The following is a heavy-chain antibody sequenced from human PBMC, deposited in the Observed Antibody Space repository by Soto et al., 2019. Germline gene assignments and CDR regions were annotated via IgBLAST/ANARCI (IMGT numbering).Heavy chain of an antibody. Sequence: QVQLVQSGAELKKPGASVRVSCKTSGYTFTTYDINWVRQATGQGLEWMGWMNPNSGNTGYAQNFLVRVTMTREISVGTAYMELSSLTSEDTAVYFCARGSFHSSEDSYNKDFEYWFQETRLTLSS. D-gene: IGHD1-20*01. CDR1: GYTFTTYD. V-gene: IGHV1-8*01. J-gene: IGHJ4*02. CDR2: MNPNSGNT. CDR3: ARGSFHSSEDSYNKDFEY.